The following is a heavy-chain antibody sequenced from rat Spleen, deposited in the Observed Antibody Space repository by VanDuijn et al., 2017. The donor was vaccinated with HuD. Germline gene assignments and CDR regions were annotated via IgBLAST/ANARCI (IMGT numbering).Heavy chain of an antibody. CDR3: TTEASPLSWYFDF. CDR2: ISYDGGST. D-gene: IGHD3-1*01. Sequence: EVQMVESGGGLVQPGRSMKLSCAASGFTFSNYGMAWVRQAPKKGLEWVAYISYDGGSTYYRDSVKGRFTISRDNAKSTLYLQMDSLRSEDTATYYCTTEASPLSWYFDFWGPGTMVTVSS. V-gene: IGHV5-20*01. CDR1: GFTFSNYG. J-gene: IGHJ1*01.